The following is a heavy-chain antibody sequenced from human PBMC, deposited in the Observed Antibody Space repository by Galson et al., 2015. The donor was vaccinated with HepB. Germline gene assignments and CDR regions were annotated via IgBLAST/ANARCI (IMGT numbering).Heavy chain of an antibody. J-gene: IGHJ3*02. V-gene: IGHV3-53*04. D-gene: IGHD6-19*01. CDR3: ARDQRLWGSSGWYLDAFDI. Sequence: SLRLSCAASGFTVSSNYMSWVRQAPGKGLEWVSVIYSGGSTYYADSVKGRFTISRHNSKNTLYLQMNSLRAEDTAVYYCARDQRLWGSSGWYLDAFDIWGQGTMVTVSS. CDR2: IYSGGST. CDR1: GFTVSSNY.